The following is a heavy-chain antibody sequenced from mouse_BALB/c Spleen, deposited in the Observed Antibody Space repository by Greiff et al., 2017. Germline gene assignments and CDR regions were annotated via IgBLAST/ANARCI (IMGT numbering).Heavy chain of an antibody. D-gene: IGHD2-1*01. CDR2: IYPYNGGT. CDR1: GYTFTDYN. Sequence: EVQLQQSGPELVKPGASVKISCKASGYTFTDYNMHWVKQSHGKSLEWIGYIYPYNGGTGYNQKFKSKATLTVDNSSSTAYMELRSLTSEDSAVYYCARGGNYRLWFAYWGQGTLVTVSA. V-gene: IGHV1S29*02. CDR3: ARGGNYRLWFAY. J-gene: IGHJ3*01.